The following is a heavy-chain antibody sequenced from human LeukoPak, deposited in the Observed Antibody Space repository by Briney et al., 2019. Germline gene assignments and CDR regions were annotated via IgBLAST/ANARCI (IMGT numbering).Heavy chain of an antibody. J-gene: IGHJ4*02. D-gene: IGHD1-26*01. CDR1: GFTFSGYW. V-gene: IGHV3-74*01. CDR3: AREVSGSYPY. CDR2: INSDGSST. Sequence: AGGSLRLSCAASGFTFSGYWMHWVRLAPGKGLVWVSHINSDGSSTTYAESVKGRFTISRDNAKNTLYLQMNSLRAEDTAVYYCAREVSGSYPYWGQGTLVTVSS.